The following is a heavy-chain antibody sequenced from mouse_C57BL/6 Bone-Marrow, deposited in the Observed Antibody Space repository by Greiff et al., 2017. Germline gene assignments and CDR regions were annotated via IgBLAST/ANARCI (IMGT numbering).Heavy chain of an antibody. CDR1: GFNIKDDY. CDR3: TTSSPVYCDY. Sequence: VQLQQSGAELVRPGASVKLSCTASGFNIKDDYMHWVKQRPEQGLEWIGWIDPENGDTEYASKFQGKATITADTSSNTAYLQLSSLTSEDTAVYYCTTSSPVYCDYWGQGTTLTVSS. CDR2: IDPENGDT. D-gene: IGHD1-1*01. V-gene: IGHV14-4*01. J-gene: IGHJ2*01.